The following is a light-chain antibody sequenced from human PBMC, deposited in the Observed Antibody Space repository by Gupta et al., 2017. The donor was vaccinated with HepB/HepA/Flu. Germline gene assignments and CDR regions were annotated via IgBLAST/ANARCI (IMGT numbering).Light chain of an antibody. Sequence: QSVLTPPPSASATPGQRVTISCSGSSSNIGTNTVNWYQQRPGTAPKLLMYSNNQRPSGVPDRFSGSKSGTSTSLAISGLQSEDEADYYCATWDDSLNGRVVGGGTKLTVL. CDR3: ATWDDSLNGRV. J-gene: IGLJ3*02. CDR2: SNN. V-gene: IGLV1-44*01. CDR1: SSNIGTNT.